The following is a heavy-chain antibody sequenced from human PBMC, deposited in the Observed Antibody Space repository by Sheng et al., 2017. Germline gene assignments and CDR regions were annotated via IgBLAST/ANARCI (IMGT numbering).Heavy chain of an antibody. D-gene: IGHD3-10*01. CDR1: GFTFSSYG. V-gene: IGHV3-21*01. Sequence: EVQLVESGGGLVKPGGSLRLSCSASGFTFSSYGMNWVRQAPGKGLEWVSSISASRSYKYYADSVKGRFTISRDNANNSLYLQINSLRAEDTAVYYCARGGWSHASYYDSGSFDYWGQGTLVTVSS. J-gene: IGHJ4*02. CDR3: ARGGWSHASYYDSGSFDY. CDR2: ISASRSYK.